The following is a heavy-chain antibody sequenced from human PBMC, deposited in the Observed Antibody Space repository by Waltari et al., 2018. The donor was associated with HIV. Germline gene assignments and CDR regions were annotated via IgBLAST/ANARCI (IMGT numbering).Heavy chain of an antibody. D-gene: IGHD3-22*01. CDR3: ARGGYYYDTSGHLDF. V-gene: IGHV3-30-3*01. J-gene: IGHJ4*02. CDR1: GFTFNTYA. CDR2: ISYDGSNK. Sequence: QAQLVESGGGVVQPGGCLRLSCAVSGFTFNTYAMHWVRQAPGKGLEWVTVISYDGSNKYYADSVKGRFTISRDNSKTTLYLQMNSLRAEDTAVYYCARGGYYYDTSGHLDFWGQGTLVIVSS.